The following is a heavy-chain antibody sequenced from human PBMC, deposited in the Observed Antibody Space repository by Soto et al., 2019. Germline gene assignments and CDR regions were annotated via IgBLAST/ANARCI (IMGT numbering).Heavy chain of an antibody. J-gene: IGHJ6*02. CDR3: ARGHSTDCSNGVCSFFYNQEMDV. CDR1: GYSFTDYH. Sequence: ASVKVSCKASGYSFTDYHIHWVRQAPGQGLEWLGRINPKSGGTSTAQKFQGWVTMTRDRSISTAYMELTRLRSDDTAVYFCARGHSTDCSNGVCSFFYNQEMDVWGQGTTVTVSS. D-gene: IGHD2-8*01. V-gene: IGHV1-2*04. CDR2: INPKSGGT.